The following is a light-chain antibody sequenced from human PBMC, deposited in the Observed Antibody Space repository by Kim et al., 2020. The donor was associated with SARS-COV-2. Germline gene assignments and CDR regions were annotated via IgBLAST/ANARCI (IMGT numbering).Light chain of an antibody. V-gene: IGLV2-14*03. Sequence: QTITFSCPGTSSDVGGYNSVSWYQKYPGRVPTLMIYDVPKQPSGVSHRFSGSKSGNTASLTISGLQTGDEAHYYCTSYTSSRTWVFGGGTQLTVL. J-gene: IGLJ3*02. CDR3: TSYTSSRTWV. CDR1: SSDVGGYNS. CDR2: DVP.